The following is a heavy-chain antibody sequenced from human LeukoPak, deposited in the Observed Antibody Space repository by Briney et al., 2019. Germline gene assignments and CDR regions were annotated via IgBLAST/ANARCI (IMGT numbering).Heavy chain of an antibody. CDR3: AKVTAPYYYDSSGLDAFDI. CDR1: GFTFSSYA. Sequence: SGGSLRLSCAASGFTFSSYAMSWVRQAPGKGLEWVSAISGSGGSTYYADSVKGRFTISRDNAKNSLYLQMNSLRAEDMALYYCAKVTAPYYYDSSGLDAFDIWGQGTMVTVSS. D-gene: IGHD3-22*01. J-gene: IGHJ3*02. CDR2: ISGSGGST. V-gene: IGHV3-23*01.